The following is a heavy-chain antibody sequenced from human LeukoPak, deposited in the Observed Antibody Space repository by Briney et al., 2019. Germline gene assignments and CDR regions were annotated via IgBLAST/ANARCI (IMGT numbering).Heavy chain of an antibody. V-gene: IGHV4-34*01. CDR2: INHSGST. J-gene: IGHJ4*02. CDR1: GGSFSGYY. Sequence: SETLSLTCAVYGGSFSGYYWSWIRQPPGKGLEWIGEINHSGSTNYNPSLKSRVTISVDTSKNQFSLKLSSVTAADTAVYYCARASSGYYMAFDYWGQGTLVTVSS. D-gene: IGHD3-22*01. CDR3: ARASSGYYMAFDY.